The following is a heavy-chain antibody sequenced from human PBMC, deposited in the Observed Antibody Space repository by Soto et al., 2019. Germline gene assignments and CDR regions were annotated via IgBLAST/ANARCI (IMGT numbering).Heavy chain of an antibody. Sequence: GGSLRLSCAASGFTFSTYGMHWVRQAPGKGLEWVAVVLYDGRNKYYADSVKGRFTISRDNSKNTLYLQMNSLRAEDTAVYYCARDLAAAGHGPGFDYWGQGSLVTVSS. CDR2: VLYDGRNK. CDR3: ARDLAAAGHGPGFDY. J-gene: IGHJ4*02. V-gene: IGHV3-33*01. CDR1: GFTFSTYG. D-gene: IGHD6-13*01.